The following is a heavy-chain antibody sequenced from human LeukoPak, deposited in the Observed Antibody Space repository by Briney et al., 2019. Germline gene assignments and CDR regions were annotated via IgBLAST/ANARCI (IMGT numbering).Heavy chain of an antibody. V-gene: IGHV3-48*02. Sequence: EWVSYISSSSSAIYYADSVKGRFTISRDNAKNSLYLQMNSLRDEDTAVYYCARARIDPVDYWGQGTLVTVSS. D-gene: IGHD2/OR15-2a*01. J-gene: IGHJ4*02. CDR3: ARARIDPVDY. CDR2: ISSSSSAI.